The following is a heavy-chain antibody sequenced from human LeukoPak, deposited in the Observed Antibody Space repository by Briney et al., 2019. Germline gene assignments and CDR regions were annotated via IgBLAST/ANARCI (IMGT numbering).Heavy chain of an antibody. Sequence: ASVKVSCKASGYTFTSYAMHWVRQAPGQRLEWMGWINAGNGNTKYSQKFQGRVTITRDTSASTAYMELSSLRSEDTAVYYCARVRRPGYCSGGSCELGDYWGRGTLVTVSS. J-gene: IGHJ4*02. D-gene: IGHD2-15*01. CDR1: GYTFTSYA. V-gene: IGHV1-3*01. CDR2: INAGNGNT. CDR3: ARVRRPGYCSGGSCELGDY.